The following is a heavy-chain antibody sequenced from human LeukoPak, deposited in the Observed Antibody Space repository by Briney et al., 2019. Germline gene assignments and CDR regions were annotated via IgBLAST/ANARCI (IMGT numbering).Heavy chain of an antibody. CDR2: ISGSGGST. CDR3: AKGGAGDCSGGSCYPYYFDY. CDR1: GFTFSSYA. V-gene: IGHV3-23*01. D-gene: IGHD2-15*01. J-gene: IGHJ4*02. Sequence: GGSLRLSCAASGFTFSSYAMSWVRQAPGKGLEWVSAISGSGGSTYYADSVKGRFTISRDNSKNTLYLQMNSLRAEDTAVYYCAKGGAGDCSGGSCYPYYFDYWGQGTLVTVSS.